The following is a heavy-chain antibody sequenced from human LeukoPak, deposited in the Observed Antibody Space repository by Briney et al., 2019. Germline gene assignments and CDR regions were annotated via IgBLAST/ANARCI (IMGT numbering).Heavy chain of an antibody. CDR2: INPNSGGT. Sequence: GASVKVSCKASGYTFTGYYMHWVRQAPGQGLEWMGWINPNSGGTNYAQRFQGRVTMTRDTSISTAYMELSSLTSEDTAVYYCAADRECSSIRCYPYNFDCWGQGTLVTVSS. CDR1: GYTFTGYY. D-gene: IGHD2-2*01. V-gene: IGHV1-2*02. J-gene: IGHJ4*02. CDR3: AADRECSSIRCYPYNFDC.